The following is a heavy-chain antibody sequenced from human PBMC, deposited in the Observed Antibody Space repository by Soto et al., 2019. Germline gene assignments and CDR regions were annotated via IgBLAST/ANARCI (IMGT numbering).Heavy chain of an antibody. Sequence: QVQLVQSGAEVKEPGASVKVSCKASGYTFITYGMSWVRQAPGQGLDWMGWISTYNGDTKYADRLQGRVTMTTDTTTGTAYIELRSPRSDDTAVYYCARGPTDYYDKSGDYSFEYWGQGTLVTVSS. V-gene: IGHV1-18*01. CDR2: ISTYNGDT. D-gene: IGHD3-22*01. CDR1: GYTFITYG. CDR3: ARGPTDYYDKSGDYSFEY. J-gene: IGHJ4*02.